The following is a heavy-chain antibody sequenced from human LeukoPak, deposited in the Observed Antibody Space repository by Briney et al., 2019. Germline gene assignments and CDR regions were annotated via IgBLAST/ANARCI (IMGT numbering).Heavy chain of an antibody. Sequence: ASVKVSCKASGYTFTGYYIHWVRQAPGQGLEWMGRINPNSGGTNYAQKFQGRVTMTRDTSISTAYMELSRLRSDDTAVYYCARAEYCSGVSCKPQRNYYYYNRDVWAKGPRSPSP. D-gene: IGHD2-15*01. CDR2: INPNSGGT. CDR1: GYTFTGYY. CDR3: ARAEYCSGVSCKPQRNYYYYNRDV. J-gene: IGHJ6*03. V-gene: IGHV1-2*06.